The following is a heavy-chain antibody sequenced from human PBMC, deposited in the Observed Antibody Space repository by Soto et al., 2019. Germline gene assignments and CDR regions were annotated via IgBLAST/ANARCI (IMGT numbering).Heavy chain of an antibody. J-gene: IGHJ4*02. CDR1: NDSLSSHF. V-gene: IGHV1-46*01. CDR3: AGASSRVSSVVAAY. D-gene: IGHD2-15*01. CDR2: INPRPNSA. Sequence: QVQLLQSGAAVRKPGASVTVSCKASNDSLSSHFIHWVRQAPGEGLEWMGIINPRPNSASYSKEFQGRLTLTSDMPSRTVYMQLSNLRSDDTAVYYCAGASSRVSSVVAAYWGQGTLVTVSS.